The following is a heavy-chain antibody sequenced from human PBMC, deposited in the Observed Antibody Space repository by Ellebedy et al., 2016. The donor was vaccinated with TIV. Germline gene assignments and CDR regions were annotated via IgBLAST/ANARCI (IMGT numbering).Heavy chain of an antibody. CDR3: ARSEGGSSGFDY. Sequence: PGGSLRLSCKGSGYSFSIYWIAWVRQMPGKGLEWMGIIYPGDSDTRYSPSFQGQVTISVDKSISAAYLQWSRLKASDTAMYYCARSEGGSSGFDYWGQGSLVTVSS. CDR2: IYPGDSDT. V-gene: IGHV5-51*01. J-gene: IGHJ4*02. CDR1: GYSFSIYW. D-gene: IGHD6-6*01.